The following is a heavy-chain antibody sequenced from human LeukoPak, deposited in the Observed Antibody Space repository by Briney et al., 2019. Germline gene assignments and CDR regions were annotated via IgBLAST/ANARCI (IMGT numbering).Heavy chain of an antibody. CDR1: GYTFTSYY. Sequence: GASVKVSRKASGYTFTSYYMHWVRQAPGQGLEWMGIINPSGGSTSYAQKFQGRVTMTRDMSTSTVYMELSSLRSEDTAVYYCARGQGGTTPHYYYYMDVWGKGTTVTVSS. D-gene: IGHD1-1*01. J-gene: IGHJ6*03. CDR2: INPSGGST. CDR3: ARGQGGTTPHYYYYMDV. V-gene: IGHV1-46*01.